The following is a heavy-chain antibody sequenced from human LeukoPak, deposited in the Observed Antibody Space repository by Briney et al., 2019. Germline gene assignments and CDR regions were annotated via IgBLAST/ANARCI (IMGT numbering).Heavy chain of an antibody. Sequence: MTGGSLRLSCAASGFTFSSYSMNWVRQAPGKGLEWVSSISSSSSYIYYADSVKGRFTISRDNAKNSLYLQMNSLRAEGTAVYYCARASDSSGWYQRPWIYYFDYWGQGTLVTVSS. CDR1: GFTFSSYS. CDR2: ISSSSSYI. J-gene: IGHJ4*02. V-gene: IGHV3-21*01. D-gene: IGHD6-19*01. CDR3: ARASDSSGWYQRPWIYYFDY.